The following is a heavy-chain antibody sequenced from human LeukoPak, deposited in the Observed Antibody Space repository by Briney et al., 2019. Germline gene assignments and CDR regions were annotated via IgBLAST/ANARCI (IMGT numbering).Heavy chain of an antibody. Sequence: ETLSLTCTVSGDSITSYYWSWVRQPPGKGLEWVSIIYSGGSTYYADSVKGRFTISRDNSKNTLYLQMNSLRAEDTAVYYCARSYGDYGYGNTYFDYWGQGTLVTVSS. J-gene: IGHJ4*02. CDR3: ARSYGDYGYGNTYFDY. CDR1: GDSITSYY. CDR2: IYSGGST. D-gene: IGHD4-17*01. V-gene: IGHV3-66*01.